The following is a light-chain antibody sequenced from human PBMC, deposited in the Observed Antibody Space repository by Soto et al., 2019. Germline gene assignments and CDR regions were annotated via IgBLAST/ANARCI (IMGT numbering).Light chain of an antibody. V-gene: IGLV2-8*01. Sequence: QSVLTQAPSASGSPGQSVTISCTGTNSDVGGYNYVSWYQQHPGKAPKLMIYEVSKRPSGVPNRFSGSKSGNTASLTVSGLQAEDEADYYCSSYAGSNNVVFGGGTKLTVL. CDR2: EVS. J-gene: IGLJ2*01. CDR3: SSYAGSNNVV. CDR1: NSDVGGYNY.